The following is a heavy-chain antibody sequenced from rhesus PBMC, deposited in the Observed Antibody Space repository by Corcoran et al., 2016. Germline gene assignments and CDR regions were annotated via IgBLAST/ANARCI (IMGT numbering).Heavy chain of an antibody. CDR1: GFTFSSYE. J-gene: IGHJ4*01. V-gene: IGHV3-100*02. Sequence: DVQLVESGGGLVKLGWSLRLSCVASGFTFSSYEMHVVHKAPGTGLGWVSVISESGGIIYYADYVKGRYTISRVNAKNSLFLQLNSLKGEGTAVYCCTRDAWQLELFDYWGQGVLVTVSS. CDR2: ISESGGII. D-gene: IGHD6-25*01. CDR3: TRDAWQLELFDY.